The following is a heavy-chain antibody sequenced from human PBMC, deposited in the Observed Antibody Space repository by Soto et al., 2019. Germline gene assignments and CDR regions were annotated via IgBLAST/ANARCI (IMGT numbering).Heavy chain of an antibody. J-gene: IGHJ4*02. Sequence: QVQLVQSGAEVKKPGASVKVSCKASGYTFTSYDINWVRQATGQGMEWMGWMNHNIGNTGYAQKFKGRVTMTRNTSICTAYIELSSQRSEDTAVYYCARAGSGSDPVDYWGQGTLVTVSS. CDR1: GYTFTSYD. V-gene: IGHV1-8*01. CDR3: ARAGSGSDPVDY. D-gene: IGHD1-26*01. CDR2: MNHNIGNT.